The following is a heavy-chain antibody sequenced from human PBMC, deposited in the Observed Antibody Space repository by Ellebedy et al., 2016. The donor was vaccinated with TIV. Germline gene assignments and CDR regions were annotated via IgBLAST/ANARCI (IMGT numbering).Heavy chain of an antibody. CDR3: ARISNDNIATGDFGDAFDI. V-gene: IGHV4-34*01. D-gene: IGHD2-21*02. CDR2: VDHRGSI. Sequence: SETLSLXXAVYGGSLSGYYWSWIRQSPGKGLGWIGEVDHRGSINFNPSLKSRVTISLDTSKNQFSLKLSSVTAADTAVYYCARISNDNIATGDFGDAFDIWGQGAMVTVSS. J-gene: IGHJ3*02. CDR1: GGSLSGYY.